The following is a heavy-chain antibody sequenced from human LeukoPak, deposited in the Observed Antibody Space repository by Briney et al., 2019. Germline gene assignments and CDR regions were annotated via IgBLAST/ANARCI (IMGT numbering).Heavy chain of an antibody. CDR2: INHSGST. CDR1: GGSFSGYY. D-gene: IGHD5-18*01. J-gene: IGHJ4*02. V-gene: IGHV4-34*01. CDR3: ARGYGYRDY. Sequence: SETLSLTCAVYGGSFSGYYWSWIRQPPGKGLEWIGEINHSGSTNYNPSLKSRVTISVDTSKNQFSLKLSSVTAADTAVYYCARGYGYRDYWGQGTLVTVSS.